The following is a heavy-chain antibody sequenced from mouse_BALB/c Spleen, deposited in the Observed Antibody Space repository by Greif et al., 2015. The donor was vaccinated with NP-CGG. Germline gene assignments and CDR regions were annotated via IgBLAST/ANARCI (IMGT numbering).Heavy chain of an antibody. CDR1: GFTFSSFG. V-gene: IGHV5-17*02. J-gene: IGHJ4*01. CDR3: ARSYGNYEAMDY. Sequence: EVKVEESGGGLVQPGGSRKLSCAASGFTFSSFGMHWVRQAPEKGLEWVAYISSGSSTIYYADTVKGRYTISRDNPKNTLFLQMTSLRSEDTAMYYCARSYGNYEAMDYCGQGTSVTVSS. D-gene: IGHD2-1*01. CDR2: ISSGSSTI.